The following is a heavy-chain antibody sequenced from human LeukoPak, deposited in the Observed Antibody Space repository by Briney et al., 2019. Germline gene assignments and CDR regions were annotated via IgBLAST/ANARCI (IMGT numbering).Heavy chain of an antibody. CDR3: ARGLWFGESRPYYYDY. D-gene: IGHD3-10*01. CDR1: GGSFSGYY. CDR2: INDSGST. J-gene: IGHJ4*02. Sequence: SETLSLTCAVYGGSFSGYYWSWIRQPPGKGLEWIGEINDSGSTNYNPSLRSRVTISVDTSMNQFSLKMRSVTAADTADYYCARGLWFGESRPYYYDYWGQGNVVTVST. V-gene: IGHV4-34*01.